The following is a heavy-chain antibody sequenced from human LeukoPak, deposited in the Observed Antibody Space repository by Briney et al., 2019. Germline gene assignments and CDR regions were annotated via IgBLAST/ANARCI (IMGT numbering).Heavy chain of an antibody. D-gene: IGHD3-22*01. CDR1: GYTFTGYY. CDR3: ARGRDPYYYDSSGYLYY. J-gene: IGHJ4*02. V-gene: IGHV1-2*02. CDR2: INPNSGGT. Sequence: ASVKVSCKASGYTFTGYYMHWVRQAPGQGLEWMGWINPNSGGTNYAQKFQGRVTMTRDTSISTAYMELSRLRYDDTAVYYCARGRDPYYYDSSGYLYYWGQGTLVTVSS.